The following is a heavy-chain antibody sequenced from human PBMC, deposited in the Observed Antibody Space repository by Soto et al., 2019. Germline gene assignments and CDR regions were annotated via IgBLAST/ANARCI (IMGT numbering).Heavy chain of an antibody. D-gene: IGHD2-15*01. V-gene: IGHV3-33*01. J-gene: IGHJ4*02. Sequence: QVQLVESGGGVVQPGRSLRLSCAASGFTFSSYGMHWVRQAPGKGLEWVAVIWYDGSNKYYADSVKGRFTISRDNSKNTLYMQMNSLRAEDTAVYYCARERGVVVAATRYFDCWGQGTLVTVSS. CDR3: ARERGVVVAATRYFDC. CDR1: GFTFSSYG. CDR2: IWYDGSNK.